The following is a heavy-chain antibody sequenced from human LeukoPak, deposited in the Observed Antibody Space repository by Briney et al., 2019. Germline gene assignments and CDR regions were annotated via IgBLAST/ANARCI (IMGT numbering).Heavy chain of an antibody. J-gene: IGHJ4*02. CDR3: SRVWYSSSWTIDY. CDR1: GYTFTGYY. Sequence: ASVKVSCKASGYTFTGYYMHWVRQAPGQGLEWMGWINPNSGGTNYAQKFQGRVTMTRDTSISTAYMELSRLRSDDTAVYYCSRVWYSSSWTIDYWGKGTLVTASS. CDR2: INPNSGGT. V-gene: IGHV1-2*02. D-gene: IGHD6-13*01.